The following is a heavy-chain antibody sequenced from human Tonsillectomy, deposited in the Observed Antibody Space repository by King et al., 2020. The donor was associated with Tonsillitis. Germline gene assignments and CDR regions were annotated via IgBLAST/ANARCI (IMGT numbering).Heavy chain of an antibody. Sequence: VQLVETGGGLVKPGGSLRLSCAASGFTFSNAWMSWVRQAPGKGLEWVSRIKSKTDGGKTDYAAPVKCRFTISRDDSKNTLYLQMNRLKTEDTALYYCNTDNGGNWDRFAYWGQGTRVTVSS. V-gene: IGHV3-15*01. CDR1: GFTFSNAW. CDR3: NTDNGGNWDRFAY. D-gene: IGHD4-23*01. CDR2: IKSKTDGGKT. J-gene: IGHJ4*02.